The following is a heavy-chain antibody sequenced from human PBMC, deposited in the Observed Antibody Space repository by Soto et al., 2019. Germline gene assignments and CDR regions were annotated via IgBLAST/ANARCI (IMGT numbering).Heavy chain of an antibody. V-gene: IGHV1-18*01. CDR1: GYTFTSYG. CDR2: ISAYNGNT. D-gene: IGHD2-15*01. CDR3: AGDPNHSVPDY. J-gene: IGHJ4*02. Sequence: ASVKVSCKASGYTFTSYGISWVRQAPGQGLEWMGWISAYNGNTNYAQKLQGRVTMTTDTSTSTAYMELRSLRSDDTAIYFCAGDPNHSVPDYWGQGTLVTVSS.